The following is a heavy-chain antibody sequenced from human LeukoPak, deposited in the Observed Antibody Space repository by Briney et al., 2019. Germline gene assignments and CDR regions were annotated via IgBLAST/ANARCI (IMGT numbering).Heavy chain of an antibody. CDR2: IYTSGST. J-gene: IGHJ6*03. CDR3: ARDGFTVRSYYYYYMDV. V-gene: IGHV4-4*07. D-gene: IGHD4-11*01. CDR1: GGSISNYY. Sequence: PSETLSLTCTVSGGSISNYYWSWIRQPAGKGLEWIGRIYTSGSTNYNPSLKSRVTMSVDTSKNQFSLKLSSVTAADTAVYYCARDGFTVRSYYYYYMDVWGKGTTVTVSS.